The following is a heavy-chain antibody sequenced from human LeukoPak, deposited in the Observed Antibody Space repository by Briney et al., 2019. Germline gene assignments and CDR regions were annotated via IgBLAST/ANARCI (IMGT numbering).Heavy chain of an antibody. CDR3: ARKRIAGSDAFDI. V-gene: IGHV4-59*01. D-gene: IGHD2-15*01. J-gene: IGHJ3*02. CDR2: VYYSGST. CDR1: GGSISSYY. Sequence: KASETLSLTCTVSGGSISSYYWSWIRQPPGKGLEWIGYVYYSGSTNYNPSLKSRVTISVDTSKNQFSLKLSSVTAADTAVYYCARKRIAGSDAFDIWGQGTMVTVSS.